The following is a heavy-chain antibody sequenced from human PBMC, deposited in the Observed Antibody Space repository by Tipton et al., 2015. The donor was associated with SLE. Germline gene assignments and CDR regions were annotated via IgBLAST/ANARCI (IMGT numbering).Heavy chain of an antibody. V-gene: IGHV3-74*01. Sequence: GSLRLSCAASGFTFSNAWMHWVRQAPGKGLVWVSRITGDGSGTIYADSVKGRFTISRDNARNTLYLQMNRLRGEDTAVYYCVRGGFGSGLDYWGQGTLVTVSS. D-gene: IGHD3-10*01. J-gene: IGHJ4*02. CDR1: GFTFSNAW. CDR3: VRGGFGSGLDY. CDR2: ITGDGSGT.